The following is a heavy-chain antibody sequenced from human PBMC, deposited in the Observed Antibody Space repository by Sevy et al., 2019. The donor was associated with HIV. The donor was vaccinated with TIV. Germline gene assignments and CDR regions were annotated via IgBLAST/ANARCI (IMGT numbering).Heavy chain of an antibody. J-gene: IGHJ4*02. Sequence: ASVKVSCKASGGTFSTYGISWVRQAPGQGPEWMGGIIPILGTLNYAQKFQGRVTITADESTKTAYMGLGSLGSEDTAVYYCARGGGNGWYYFDYWGQETLVTVSS. CDR3: ARGGGNGWYYFDY. D-gene: IGHD6-19*01. V-gene: IGHV1-69*13. CDR2: IIPILGTL. CDR1: GGTFSTYG.